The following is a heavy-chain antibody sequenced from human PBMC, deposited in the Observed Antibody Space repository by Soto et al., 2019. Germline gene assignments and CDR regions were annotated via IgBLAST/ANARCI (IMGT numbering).Heavy chain of an antibody. CDR2: VYYSGTT. Sequence: SETLSLTCTVSGGSVNSYYWTWIRQPPGKGLEWIGYVYYSGTTDYNPSLRSRLSISLDTSKNQFFLNLNSVTAAATAVYYCARGYSSNWFRVDYWGQGILVTVSS. J-gene: IGHJ4*02. CDR1: GGSVNSYY. V-gene: IGHV4-59*02. D-gene: IGHD6-13*01. CDR3: ARGYSSNWFRVDY.